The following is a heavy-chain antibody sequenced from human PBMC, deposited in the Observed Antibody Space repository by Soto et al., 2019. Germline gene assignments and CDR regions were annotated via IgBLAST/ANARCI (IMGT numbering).Heavy chain of an antibody. CDR2: INGNGGST. Sequence: EEQLVESGGGVVRPGGSLRLSCAASGFTFDDYAMSWVRQAPGKGLEWVSGINGNGGSTGYADSVQGRFTISRDNAKNSLYLQLNSLRAADTALYHCARVNTPNHYYSYSSYLDLWGKGTTVTVSS. D-gene: IGHD2-8*01. CDR1: GFTFDDYA. V-gene: IGHV3-20*01. CDR3: ARVNTPNHYYSYSSYLDL. J-gene: IGHJ6*03.